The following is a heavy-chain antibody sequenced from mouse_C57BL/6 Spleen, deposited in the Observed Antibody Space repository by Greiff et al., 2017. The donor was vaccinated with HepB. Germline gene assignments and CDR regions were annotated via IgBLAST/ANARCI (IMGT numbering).Heavy chain of an antibody. J-gene: IGHJ2*01. CDR1: GFTFSSYG. Sequence: DVKLVESGGDLVKPGGSLKLSCAASGFTFSSYGMSWVRQTPDKRLEWVATISSGGSYTYYPDSVKGRFTISRDNAKNTLYLQMSSLKSEDTAMYYCARRRVFDYWCQGTTLTVSS. CDR3: ARRRVFDY. CDR2: ISSGGSYT. V-gene: IGHV5-6*02.